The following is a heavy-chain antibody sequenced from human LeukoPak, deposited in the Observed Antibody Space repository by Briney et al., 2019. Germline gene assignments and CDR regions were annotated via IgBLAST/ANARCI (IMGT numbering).Heavy chain of an antibody. CDR2: IIPIFGTA. J-gene: IGHJ3*02. CDR1: GGTFISYA. CDR3: ARGITGIAAAGIVVGAFDI. D-gene: IGHD6-13*01. V-gene: IGHV1-69*05. Sequence: GASVKVSCKASGGTFISYAISWVRQAPGQGLEWMGGIIPIFGTANYAQKFQGRVTITTDKSTSTAYMELSSLRSEDTAVYYCARGITGIAAAGIVVGAFDIWGQGTMVTVSS.